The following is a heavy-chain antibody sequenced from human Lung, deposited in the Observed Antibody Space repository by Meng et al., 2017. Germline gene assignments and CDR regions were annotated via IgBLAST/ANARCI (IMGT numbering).Heavy chain of an antibody. CDR2: VYSSGSA. V-gene: IGHV4-4*07. CDR3: ARGVGSLDF. CDR1: GGSISGYF. D-gene: IGHD5/OR15-5a*01. Sequence: QVKVQGSGPGVVKPSETPALTGDVSGGSISGYFWTWIRQPAGKGLDWIGRVYSSGSANYNPSLKSRVTMSVDRSKNQFSLQLTSVTAADTAVYYCARGVGSLDFWGQGALVTVSS. J-gene: IGHJ4*02.